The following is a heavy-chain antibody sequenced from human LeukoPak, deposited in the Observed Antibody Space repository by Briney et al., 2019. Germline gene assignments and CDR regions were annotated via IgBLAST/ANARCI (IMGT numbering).Heavy chain of an antibody. CDR1: GYTFTSYG. Sequence: ASVKVSRKASGYTFTSYGISWVRQAPGQGLEWMGWISAYNGNTNYAQKLQGRVTMTTDTSTSTAYMELRSLRSDDTAVYYCARCSQLLWFGELSSYYGMDVWGQGTTVTVSS. V-gene: IGHV1-18*01. D-gene: IGHD3-10*01. CDR2: ISAYNGNT. J-gene: IGHJ6*02. CDR3: ARCSQLLWFGELSSYYGMDV.